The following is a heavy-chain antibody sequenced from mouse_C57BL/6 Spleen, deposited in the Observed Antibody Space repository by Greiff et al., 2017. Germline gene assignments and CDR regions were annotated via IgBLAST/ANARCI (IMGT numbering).Heavy chain of an antibody. CDR2: ISGGGGNT. CDR3: ARQGYYGYDEGYYYAMDY. J-gene: IGHJ4*01. CDR1: GFTFSSYT. Sequence: DVMLVESGGGLVKPGGSLKLSCAASGFTFSSYTMSWVRQTPEKRLEWVATISGGGGNTYYPDSVKGRFTISRDNAKNTLYLQMSSLRSEDTALYYCARQGYYGYDEGYYYAMDYWGQGTSVTVSS. D-gene: IGHD2-2*01. V-gene: IGHV5-9*01.